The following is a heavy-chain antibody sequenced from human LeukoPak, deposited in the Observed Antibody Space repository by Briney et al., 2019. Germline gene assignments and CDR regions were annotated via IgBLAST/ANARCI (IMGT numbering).Heavy chain of an antibody. D-gene: IGHD1-26*01. CDR1: GYTFTGYY. J-gene: IGHJ4*02. Sequence: ASVKVSCKASGYTFTGYYMHWVRQAPGQGLEWMGIINPSGGYTNSAQKFQGRVTMTRGTSTSTVYMELRSLRSDDTAVYYCARDRGPIDYWGQGTLVTVSS. CDR3: ARDRGPIDY. V-gene: IGHV1-46*01. CDR2: INPSGGYT.